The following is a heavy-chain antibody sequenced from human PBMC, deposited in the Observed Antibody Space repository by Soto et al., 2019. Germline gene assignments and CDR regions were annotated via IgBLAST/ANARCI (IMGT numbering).Heavy chain of an antibody. CDR3: AKDMRPDGVWDFGH. CDR1: GFTFSTYT. Sequence: EVQLLESGGGLVQPGGSLRLSCAASGFTFSTYTMAWVRQAPGRGPEWVSGVGQDGAPYYADSVKGRFTISRDNSXXXXYLXXXXXXXXXXXXXXXAKDMRPDGVWDFGHXXXGXXXTVSX. D-gene: IGHD4-17*01. V-gene: IGHV3-23*01. J-gene: IGHJ4*01. CDR2: VGQDGAP.